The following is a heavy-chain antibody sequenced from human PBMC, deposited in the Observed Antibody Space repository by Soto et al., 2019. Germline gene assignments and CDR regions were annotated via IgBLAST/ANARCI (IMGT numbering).Heavy chain of an antibody. Sequence: QVQLVQSGAEVKKPGSSVKVSCKASGGTFSSYTISWVRQAPGQGLEWMGRIIPILGIANYAQKFQGRVTITADKSTSKAYMELSSLRSEDTAVYYCARDSRYYGSVSNGMAVWGQGTTVTVSS. V-gene: IGHV1-69*08. D-gene: IGHD3-10*01. CDR3: ARDSRYYGSVSNGMAV. J-gene: IGHJ6*02. CDR1: GGTFSSYT. CDR2: IIPILGIA.